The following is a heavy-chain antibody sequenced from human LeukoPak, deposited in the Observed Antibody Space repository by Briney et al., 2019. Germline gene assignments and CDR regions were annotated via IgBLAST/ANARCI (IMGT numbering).Heavy chain of an antibody. CDR1: GGSISGSSYY. V-gene: IGHV4-39*01. CDR2: INYSGST. J-gene: IGHJ4*02. Sequence: PSETLSLTCTVSGGSISGSSYYWAWIPPPPGQGLDWIGSINYSGSTSYSPSLKSRLTISVDTSQNQFSLKLSSVTAADAAVYYCARSWNFGPYYDHWGQGTLVTVSS. CDR3: ARSWNFGPYYDH. D-gene: IGHD1-7*01.